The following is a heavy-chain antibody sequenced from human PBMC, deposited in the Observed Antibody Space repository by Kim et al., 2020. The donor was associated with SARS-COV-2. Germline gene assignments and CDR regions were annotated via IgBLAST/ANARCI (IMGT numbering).Heavy chain of an antibody. D-gene: IGHD4-17*01. CDR3: ASGWPSVTMLIGGRMDY. Sequence: SVKVSCKASGGTFSSYAISWVRQAPGQGLEWMGGIIPIFGTANYAQKFQGRVTITADESTSTAYMELSSLRSEDTAVYYCASGWPSVTMLIGGRMDYWGQGTLVTVSS. J-gene: IGHJ4*02. CDR1: GGTFSSYA. CDR2: IIPIFGTA. V-gene: IGHV1-69*13.